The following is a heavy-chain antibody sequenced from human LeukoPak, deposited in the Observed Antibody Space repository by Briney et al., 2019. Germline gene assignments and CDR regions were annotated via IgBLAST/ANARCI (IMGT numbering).Heavy chain of an antibody. J-gene: IGHJ4*02. V-gene: IGHV3-74*01. D-gene: IGHD2-2*01. Sequence: GGALRLSCAASGFTFSSYWMHWVRQAPGKGLVWVSRINSDGSSTSYADSVKGRFTISRDNAKNTLYLQMNSLRAEDTAVYYCASRGNYCSSTSCPDYWGQGTLVTVSS. CDR2: INSDGSST. CDR3: ASRGNYCSSTSCPDY. CDR1: GFTFSSYW.